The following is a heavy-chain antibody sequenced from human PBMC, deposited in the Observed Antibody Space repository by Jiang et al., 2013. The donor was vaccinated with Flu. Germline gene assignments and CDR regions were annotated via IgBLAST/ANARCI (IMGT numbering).Heavy chain of an antibody. Sequence: GPGLVKPSQTLSLTCTVSGGSINSGGFYWSWIRQHPGKGLEWIGYIYYSGSTYYNPSLKSRVTISVDTSKNQFSLKLSSVTAADTAVYDCSREAPYGVNFDNWGQGTLVTVSS. D-gene: IGHD4-17*01. J-gene: IGHJ4*02. CDR1: GGSINSGGFY. CDR3: SREAPYGVNFDN. CDR2: IYYSGST. V-gene: IGHV4-31*03.